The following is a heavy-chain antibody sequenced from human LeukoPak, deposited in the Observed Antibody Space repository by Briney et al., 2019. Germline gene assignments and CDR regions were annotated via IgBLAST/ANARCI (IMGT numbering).Heavy chain of an antibody. CDR2: IYPGDSDT. D-gene: IGHD4-17*01. J-gene: IGHJ4*02. CDR1: RYSFTSYW. CDR3: ARVDYGDYGPDY. V-gene: IGHV5-51*01. Sequence: GESLKISCEGSRYSFTSYWIGWVRQMPGKGLEWMGIIYPGDSDTKYSPPFQGQVTISADKSISTAYLQWSSLKASVTAMYYCARVDYGDYGPDYWGQGTLVTVSS.